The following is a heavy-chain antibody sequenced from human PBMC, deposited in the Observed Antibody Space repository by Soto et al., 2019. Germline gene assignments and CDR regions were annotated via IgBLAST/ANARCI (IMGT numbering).Heavy chain of an antibody. V-gene: IGHV2-5*02. J-gene: IGHJ6*02. CDR3: AYLPCSGGSCYWFSFSGMDV. CDR1: GFSLSTSGVG. Sequence: QITLKESGPTLVKPPQTLTLTCTFSGFSLSTSGVGVAWIRQPPGEALEWLALIYWDADKRYRPSLESRLTITKDTSKNQVVLTMTNMDSVDTATYSCAYLPCSGGSCYWFSFSGMDVWGQGTTVTVSS. D-gene: IGHD2-15*01. CDR2: IYWDADK.